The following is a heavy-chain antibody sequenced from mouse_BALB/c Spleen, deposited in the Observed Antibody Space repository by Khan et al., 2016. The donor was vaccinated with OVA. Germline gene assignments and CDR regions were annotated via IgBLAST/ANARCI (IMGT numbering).Heavy chain of an antibody. J-gene: IGHJ2*01. Sequence: QVQLQQPGAELVKPGASVKLSCKASGYTFTNYWVHWVKQGPGQGLEWIGEIYPGDGRVNYNEKCKNKASLTVDRSSSTAYMQLSSLTSEDSAVYYCARNACFGNYFDYWGQGTTLTVSS. CDR2: IYPGDGRV. V-gene: IGHV1S81*02. CDR1: GYTFTNYW. CDR3: ARNACFGNYFDY. D-gene: IGHD2-10*01.